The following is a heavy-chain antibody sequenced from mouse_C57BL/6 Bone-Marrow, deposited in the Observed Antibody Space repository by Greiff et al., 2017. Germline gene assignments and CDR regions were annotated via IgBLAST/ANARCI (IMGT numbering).Heavy chain of an antibody. D-gene: IGHD2-2*01. V-gene: IGHV1-55*01. CDR1: GYTFTSYW. Sequence: QVQLQQPGAEPVKPGASVKMSCKASGYTFTSYWITWVKQRPGQGLEWIGYIYPGSGSTNYNEKFKSKATLTVDTSSSTAYMQLSSLTSEDSAVYYCANAYENAMDYWGQGTSVTVSS. J-gene: IGHJ4*01. CDR2: IYPGSGST. CDR3: ANAYENAMDY.